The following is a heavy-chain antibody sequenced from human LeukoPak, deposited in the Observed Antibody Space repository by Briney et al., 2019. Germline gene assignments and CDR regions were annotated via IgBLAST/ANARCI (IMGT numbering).Heavy chain of an antibody. CDR1: GFTFSSYW. J-gene: IGHJ4*02. CDR3: ATPLDYYDSSGYRQGGD. CDR2: IKEDGTRK. V-gene: IGHV3-7*03. D-gene: IGHD3-22*01. Sequence: GGSLRLSCVASGFTFSSYWMSWVRQAPGKGLEWVANIKEDGTRKNYMDSVKGRFTISRDNAKNSLYLQMSGLRAEDTALYYCATPLDYYDSSGYRQGGDWGQGTLVTVSS.